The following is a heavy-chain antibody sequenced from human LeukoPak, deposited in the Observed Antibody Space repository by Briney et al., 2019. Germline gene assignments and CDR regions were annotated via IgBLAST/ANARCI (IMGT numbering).Heavy chain of an antibody. J-gene: IGHJ4*02. CDR2: ISGSGGGT. Sequence: GGSLRLSCAASGFTFSNYDMSWLREAPGKGLVWVSGISGSGGGTYYADSVKGRFTFSRDNSKNTLYLQMNSLRAEDTAVYYCAKAAAAVGYFDFWGQGTLVTVSS. V-gene: IGHV3-23*01. D-gene: IGHD6-13*01. CDR1: GFTFSNYD. CDR3: AKAAAAVGYFDF.